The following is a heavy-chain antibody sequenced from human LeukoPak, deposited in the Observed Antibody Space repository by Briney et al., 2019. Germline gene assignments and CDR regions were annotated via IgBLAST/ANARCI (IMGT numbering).Heavy chain of an antibody. CDR3: ARGTYGYYMDV. J-gene: IGHJ6*03. CDR2: IYRSGST. V-gene: IGHV4-38-2*02. Sequence: SETLSLTCSGSNYSISNSLYWGWLRQPPGKGLEWIGSIYRSGSTFYNPPLKSRVTISLDTSKNQFSLKLSSVTAADTAVYFRARGTYGYYMDVWGKGTTVTVSS. CDR1: NYSISNSLY. D-gene: IGHD4-17*01.